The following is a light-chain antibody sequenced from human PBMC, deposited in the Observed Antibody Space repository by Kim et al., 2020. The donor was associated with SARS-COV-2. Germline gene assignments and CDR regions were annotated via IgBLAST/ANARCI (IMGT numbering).Light chain of an antibody. CDR2: AAS. CDR3: QQYNNLPLT. Sequence: EIVMTQSPALLSVSLGDRATITCRASQSVSSYLVWYQQKPGQAPRLLMYAASARDSGIPERFSGSGSGTEFTLTISSLQSEDFAIYYCQQYNNLPLTFGQGTKVDIK. J-gene: IGKJ1*01. V-gene: IGKV3-15*01. CDR1: QSVSSY.